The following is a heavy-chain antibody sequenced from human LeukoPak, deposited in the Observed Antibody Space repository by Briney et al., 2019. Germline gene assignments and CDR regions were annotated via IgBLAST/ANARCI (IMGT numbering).Heavy chain of an antibody. CDR2: INPNSGGT. D-gene: IGHD5-18*01. CDR3: ARAPGLDTAVVNRP. Sequence: GASVKVFCKTSGYTFTGYYIHWVRQAPGQGLEWMGWINPNSGGTNYAQNFQCRVTMTRDTSINTAYMELGRLRSDDTAVYYCARAPGLDTAVVNRPWRQGTLITVSS. V-gene: IGHV1-2*02. CDR1: GYTFTGYY. J-gene: IGHJ5*02.